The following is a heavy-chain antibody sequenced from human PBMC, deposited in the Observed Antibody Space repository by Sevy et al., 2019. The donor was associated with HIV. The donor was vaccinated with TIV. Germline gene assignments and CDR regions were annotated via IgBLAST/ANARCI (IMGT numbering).Heavy chain of an antibody. CDR2: IYSGEYT. V-gene: IGHV3-53*01. CDR1: GFTVSSNY. CDR3: ATTSTPLYYYALDV. Sequence: GGSLRLSCAASGFTVSSNYMSWVRQAPGKGLEWVSVIYSGEYTYYADSVKGRFTISRDIYKNKLNLEMNNLRAEDTAIYYCATTSTPLYYYALDVWGQGTTVTVSS. J-gene: IGHJ6*02. D-gene: IGHD1-26*01.